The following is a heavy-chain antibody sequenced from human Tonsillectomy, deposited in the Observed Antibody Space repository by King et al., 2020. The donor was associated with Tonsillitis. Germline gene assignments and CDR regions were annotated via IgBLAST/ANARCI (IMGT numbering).Heavy chain of an antibody. CDR1: GFTFSNYA. Sequence: VQLVESGGGVVRSGRSLRLSCAASGFTFSNYAMHWVRQAPGKGLEWVAVMSYDGSNEYYADSVKGRFTISRDNSKNTLYLQMNSLRTEDTAVYYCAREDYGEHYFAYWGQGTLVTVSS. CDR2: MSYDGSNE. V-gene: IGHV3-30-3*01. CDR3: AREDYGEHYFAY. D-gene: IGHD4-17*01. J-gene: IGHJ4*02.